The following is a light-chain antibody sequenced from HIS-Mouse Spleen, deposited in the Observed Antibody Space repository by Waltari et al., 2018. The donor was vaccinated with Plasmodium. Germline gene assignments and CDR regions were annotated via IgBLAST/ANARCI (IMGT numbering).Light chain of an antibody. CDR1: SSDVGGYNY. J-gene: IGLJ3*02. CDR3: CSYAGSYTWV. V-gene: IGLV2-11*01. CDR2: DVR. Sequence: QSALTQPRSVSGSPGQSVTISCTGTSSDVGGYNYVAWYPQHPGKAPKLMIYDVRKRPSGVPDRFSGSKSGNTASLTISGLQAEDEADYYCCSYAGSYTWVFGGGTKLTVL.